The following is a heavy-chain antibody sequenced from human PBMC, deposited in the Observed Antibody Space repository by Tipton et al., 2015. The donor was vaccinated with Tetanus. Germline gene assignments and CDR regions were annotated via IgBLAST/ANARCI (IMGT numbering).Heavy chain of an antibody. J-gene: IGHJ3*02. CDR3: AREQQQPTHDAFDI. V-gene: IGHV1-69*01. CDR2: IIPIFGTA. Sequence: QLVQSGPEVKKPGSSVKVSCKASGGTFSSYAISWVRQAPGQGLEWMGGIIPIFGTANYAQKFQGRVTITADESTSTAYMELSSLRSEDTAVYSCAREQQQPTHDAFDIWGQGTMVTVSS. CDR1: GGTFSSYA. D-gene: IGHD6-13*01.